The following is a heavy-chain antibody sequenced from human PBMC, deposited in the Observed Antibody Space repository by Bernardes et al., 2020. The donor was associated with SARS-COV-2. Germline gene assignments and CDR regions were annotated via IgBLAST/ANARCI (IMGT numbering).Heavy chain of an antibody. Sequence: SETLSLTCTVSGGSISSPNWWRLVRQPPVKGLEWLWEIFHIVNTKYHPSLEGRVTISQDNSKNQLSLKLKSLTAADTAVYYCGREVAIFGLDPLPYYFDYWGQGALVTVSS. CDR3: GREVAIFGLDPLPYYFDY. J-gene: IGHJ4*02. V-gene: IGHV4-4*02. D-gene: IGHD3-3*01. CDR2: IFHIVNT. CDR1: GGSISSPNW.